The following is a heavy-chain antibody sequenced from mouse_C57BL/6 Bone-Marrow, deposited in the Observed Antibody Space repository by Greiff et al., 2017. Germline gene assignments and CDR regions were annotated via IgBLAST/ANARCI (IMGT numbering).Heavy chain of an antibody. J-gene: IGHJ4*01. Sequence: EVQGVESGGDLVKPGGSLKLSCAASGFTFSSYGMSWVRQTPDKRLEWVATISSGGSYTYYPDSVKGRFTISRDNAKNTLYLQMSSLKSEDTARYYCARQALRSGDYWGQGTSVTVSS. CDR1: GFTFSSYG. V-gene: IGHV5-6*01. CDR3: ARQALRSGDY. CDR2: ISSGGSYT.